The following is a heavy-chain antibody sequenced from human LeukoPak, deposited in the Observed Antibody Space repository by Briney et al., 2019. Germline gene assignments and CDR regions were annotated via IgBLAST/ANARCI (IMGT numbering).Heavy chain of an antibody. D-gene: IGHD2/OR15-2a*01. CDR3: ASGFFYYYYMDV. Sequence: GGSLRLSCAVSGFTFTNYWMSWARQSPGKGLEWVANIYLDGSRAYYVDSVKGRFTISRDNAKKTLYLQMNSLRAEDTAVYYCASGFFYYYYMDVWGKGTTVTISS. CDR2: IYLDGSRA. V-gene: IGHV3-7*01. CDR1: GFTFTNYW. J-gene: IGHJ6*03.